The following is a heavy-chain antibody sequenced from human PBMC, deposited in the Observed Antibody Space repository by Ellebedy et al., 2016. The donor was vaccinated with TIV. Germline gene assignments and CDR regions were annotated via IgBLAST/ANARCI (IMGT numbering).Heavy chain of an antibody. CDR3: AKGRGGDWYDAFDI. CDR1: GFTFSNAW. J-gene: IGHJ3*02. V-gene: IGHV3-23*01. D-gene: IGHD2-21*01. CDR2: ISGSGGST. Sequence: GGSLRLXXAASGFTFSNAWMSWVRQAPGKGLEWVSAISGSGGSTYYADSVEGRFTISRDNSKNTLYLQMNSLRAEDTAIYYCAKGRGGDWYDAFDIWGQGAMVTVSS.